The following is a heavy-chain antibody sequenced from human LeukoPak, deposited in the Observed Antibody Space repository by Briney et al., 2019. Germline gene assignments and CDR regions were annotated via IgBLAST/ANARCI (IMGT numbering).Heavy chain of an antibody. V-gene: IGHV3-7*03. CDR1: ELTLSNYW. CDR2: IKRDGSAQ. J-gene: IGHJ4*02. CDR3: ARDPPIGPMIVGQAGNY. D-gene: IGHD3-22*01. Sequence: GGSLRLSCAVSELTLSNYWMSWVRQAPGKGLEWVANIKRDGSAQYYADSVKGRFTISRDNAKNALYLQMNSLRAEDTAVYYCARDPPIGPMIVGQAGNYWGQGTLVTVSS.